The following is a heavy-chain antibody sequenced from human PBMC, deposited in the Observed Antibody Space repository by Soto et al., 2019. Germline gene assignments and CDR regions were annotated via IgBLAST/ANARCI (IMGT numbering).Heavy chain of an antibody. CDR2: ISAYNGNT. J-gene: IGHJ6*02. CDR3: ARNGGIYCSSTSCYHYYGMDV. Sequence: ASVKVSCKASGYTFTSYGISWVRQAPGQGHERMGWISAYNGNTNYAQKLQGRVTMTTDTSTSTAYMELRSLRSDDTAVYYCARNGGIYCSSTSCYHYYGMDVWGQGTTVTVSS. CDR1: GYTFTSYG. D-gene: IGHD2-2*01. V-gene: IGHV1-18*01.